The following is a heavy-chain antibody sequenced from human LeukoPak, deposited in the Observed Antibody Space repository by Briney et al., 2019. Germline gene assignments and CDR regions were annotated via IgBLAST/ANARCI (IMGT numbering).Heavy chain of an antibody. V-gene: IGHV3-23*01. CDR3: AKVGIEWLVPDY. CDR1: GFTFSSYD. J-gene: IGHJ4*02. CDR2: ISGSGGST. Sequence: TGGSLTLFCAASGFTFSSYDMSWLPEAPGKGLEWVSGISGSGGSTYYPDSVKGRFTISRDNSKNTLYLQMNSLRAEDTAVYYCAKVGIEWLVPDYWGQGTLVTVSS. D-gene: IGHD6-19*01.